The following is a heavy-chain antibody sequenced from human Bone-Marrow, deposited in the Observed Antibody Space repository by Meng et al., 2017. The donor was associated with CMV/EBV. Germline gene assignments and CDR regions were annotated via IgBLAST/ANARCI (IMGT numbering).Heavy chain of an antibody. V-gene: IGHV3-23*01. CDR1: GFTFSNYA. CDR3: ARTMGYYGSGSYYAFDI. D-gene: IGHD3-10*01. Sequence: GESLKISCAASGFTFSNYAMTWVRQAPGKGLEWVSAISGSGGSTYYADSVKGRFTISRDNSKNTLYLQMNSLRAEDTAVYYCARTMGYYGSGSYYAFDIWGQGTMVTVS. CDR2: ISGSGGST. J-gene: IGHJ3*02.